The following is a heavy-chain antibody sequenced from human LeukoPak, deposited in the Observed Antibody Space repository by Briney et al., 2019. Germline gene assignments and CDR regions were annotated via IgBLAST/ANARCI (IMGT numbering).Heavy chain of an antibody. V-gene: IGHV3-23*01. CDR1: GFTFSNYA. CDR2: ISGSGDST. CDR3: AKGRGFTSRTCYNY. J-gene: IGHJ4*02. Sequence: PGGSLRLSCAASGFTFSNYAMRWVRQAPGKALEWVSPISGSGDSTSYADSVKGRFTISRDNSKNTLYLQMNSLRAEDTAVYYCAKGRGFTSRTCYNYWGQGTLVTVSS. D-gene: IGHD2-2*02.